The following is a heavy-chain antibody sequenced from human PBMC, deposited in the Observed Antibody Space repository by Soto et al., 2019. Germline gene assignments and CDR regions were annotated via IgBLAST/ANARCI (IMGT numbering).Heavy chain of an antibody. CDR3: ARVRYEVRYYGMVV. D-gene: IGHD1-1*01. V-gene: IGHV3-48*01. CDR2: ISSSSSTI. Sequence: GGSVRLSCAASGFTFSSYSMNWVGQAPGKGLEWVSYISSSSSTIYYADSVKGRFTISRDNAKNPLYLQMNSLRGEDTAVYYCARVRYEVRYYGMVVSGPATTLTVS. CDR1: GFTFSSYS. J-gene: IGHJ6*02.